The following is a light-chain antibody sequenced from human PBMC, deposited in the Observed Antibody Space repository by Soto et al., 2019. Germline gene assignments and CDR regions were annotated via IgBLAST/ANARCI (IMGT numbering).Light chain of an antibody. Sequence: TQPRSVSGSPGQSVTISCTGTSSDIGGYNYVSWYQQHPGKAPKLIIFDVSERPSGVPARFSGSKSGNTASLTISGLQADDEADYYCCSYAGSYTYVFGSGTKVTVL. V-gene: IGLV2-11*01. CDR2: DVS. J-gene: IGLJ1*01. CDR3: CSYAGSYTYV. CDR1: SSDIGGYNY.